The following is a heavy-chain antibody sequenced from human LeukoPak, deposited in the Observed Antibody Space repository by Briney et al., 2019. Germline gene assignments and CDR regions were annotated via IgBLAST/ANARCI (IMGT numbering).Heavy chain of an antibody. CDR3: VLNDYGDYFDY. D-gene: IGHD4-17*01. CDR1: GFTFSDYY. CDR2: ISSSGSTI. J-gene: IGHJ4*02. Sequence: GGSLRLSCAASGFTFSDYYMSWIRQAPGKGLERVSYISSSGSTIYYADSVKGRFTISRDNAKNSLYLQMNSLRAEDTAVYYCVLNDYGDYFDYWGQGTLVTVSS. V-gene: IGHV3-11*04.